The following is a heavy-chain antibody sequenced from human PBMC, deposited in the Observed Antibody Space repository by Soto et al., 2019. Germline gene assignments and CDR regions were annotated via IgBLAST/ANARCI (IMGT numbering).Heavy chain of an antibody. V-gene: IGHV1-2*04. D-gene: IGHD6-6*01. CDR3: ARVSSSATYLHFDY. J-gene: IGHJ4*02. CDR1: GYTFTGYY. Sequence: GASVKVSCKASGYTFTGYYMHWVRQAPGQGLEWMGWINPNSGGTNYAQKFQGWVTMTRDTSISTAYMELSRLRSDDTAVYYCARVSSSATYLHFDYWGQGSLVTV. CDR2: INPNSGGT.